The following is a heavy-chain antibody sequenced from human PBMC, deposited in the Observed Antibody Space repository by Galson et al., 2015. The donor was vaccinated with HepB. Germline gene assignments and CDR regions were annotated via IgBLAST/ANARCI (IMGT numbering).Heavy chain of an antibody. CDR2: IKSKTDGGTT. CDR1: GFTFSNAW. D-gene: IGHD3-10*01. CDR3: TTPLWFGELSLYHY. J-gene: IGHJ4*02. Sequence: SLRLSCAASGFTFSNAWMSWVRQAPGKGLEWVGRIKSKTDGGTTDYAAPVKGRFTISRDDSKNTLYLQMNSLKTEDTAVYYCTTPLWFGELSLYHYWGQGTLVTVSS. V-gene: IGHV3-15*01.